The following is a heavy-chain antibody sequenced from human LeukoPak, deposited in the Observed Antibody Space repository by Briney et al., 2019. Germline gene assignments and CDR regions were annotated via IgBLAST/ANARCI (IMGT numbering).Heavy chain of an antibody. Sequence: PGGSLRLSCAASGFTFSPYSMNWVRQAPGKGLEWDSSISGSSLYIYYADSVKGRFTISRDNAKNSLYLQMNSLRAEDTAVYYCARDPPYYDNSGYYYDYWGQGTLVTVSS. CDR2: ISGSSLYI. CDR1: GFTFSPYS. J-gene: IGHJ4*02. D-gene: IGHD3-22*01. CDR3: ARDPPYYDNSGYYYDY. V-gene: IGHV3-21*01.